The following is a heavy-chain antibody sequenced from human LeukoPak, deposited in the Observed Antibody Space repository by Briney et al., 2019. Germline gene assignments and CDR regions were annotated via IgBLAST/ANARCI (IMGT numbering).Heavy chain of an antibody. CDR1: GDSISSYY. CDR3: ARHSSAWYGRLFDS. CDR2: IYYSGST. D-gene: IGHD6-19*01. Sequence: SETLSLTCTVSGDSISSYYWTWIRQPPGKGLEWIGYIYYSGSTNYNPSLKSRVTISVDTSNNQFSLILNSLTAADTAVYYCARHSSAWYGRLFDSWGQGTLVTVSS. V-gene: IGHV4-59*08. J-gene: IGHJ4*02.